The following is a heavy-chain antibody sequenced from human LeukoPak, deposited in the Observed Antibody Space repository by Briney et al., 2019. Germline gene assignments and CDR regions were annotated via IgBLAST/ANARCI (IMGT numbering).Heavy chain of an antibody. CDR3: ARDPGPTAGYSSSWFDAFDI. CDR1: GYTFTGYY. D-gene: IGHD6-13*01. J-gene: IGHJ3*02. CDR2: INPNSGGT. Sequence: ASVKVSCKASGYTFTGYYMHWVRQAPGQGVEWMGWINPNSGGTNYAKKFQGRVTMTRDRSMSTAYREVSRVRSDDTAVYYCARDPGPTAGYSSSWFDAFDIWGQGTMVTVSS. V-gene: IGHV1-2*02.